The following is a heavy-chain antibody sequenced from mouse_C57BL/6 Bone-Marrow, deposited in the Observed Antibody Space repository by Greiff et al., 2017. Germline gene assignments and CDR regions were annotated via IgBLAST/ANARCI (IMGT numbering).Heavy chain of an antibody. CDR2: IYPSSGNT. J-gene: IGHJ3*01. CDR1: GYTFTSYW. CDR3: ARGEAY. V-gene: IGHV1-81*01. Sequence: VQLLEPGAELVRPGASVKLSCKASGYTFTSYWISWVKQRPGQGLEWIGEIYPSSGNTNYNEKFKGKATLTVDKSSSTAYMELGSLASEDSAVYGSARGEAYWGQGTLVTVSA.